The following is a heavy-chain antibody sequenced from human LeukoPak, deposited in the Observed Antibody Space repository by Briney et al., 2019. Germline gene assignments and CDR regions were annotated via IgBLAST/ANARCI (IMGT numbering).Heavy chain of an antibody. D-gene: IGHD1-26*01. CDR1: GYTFTGYY. J-gene: IGHJ4*02. CDR2: INPNSGGT. Sequence: ASVNVSCKASGYTFTGYYMHWVRQAPGQGLEWMVWINPNSGGTNYAQKFQGRVTMTRDTSISTAYLELSRLRSDDTAVYYCARVGGATTFYFDYWGQGTLVTVSS. CDR3: ARVGGATTFYFDY. V-gene: IGHV1-2*02.